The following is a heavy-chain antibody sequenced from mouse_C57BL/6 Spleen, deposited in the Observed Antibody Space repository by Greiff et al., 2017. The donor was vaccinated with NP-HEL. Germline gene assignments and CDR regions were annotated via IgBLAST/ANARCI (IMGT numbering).Heavy chain of an antibody. V-gene: IGHV5-6*01. CDR2: ISSGGSYT. D-gene: IGHD1-1*01. CDR3: ARHGHYGSSRWYYFDY. J-gene: IGHJ2*01. CDR1: GFTFSSYG. Sequence: EVMLVESGGDLVKPGGSLKLSCAASGFTFSSYGMSWVRQTPDKRLEWVATISSGGSYTYYPDSVKGRFTISRDNAKNTLYLQMSSLKSEDTAMYYCARHGHYGSSRWYYFDYWGQGTTLTVSS.